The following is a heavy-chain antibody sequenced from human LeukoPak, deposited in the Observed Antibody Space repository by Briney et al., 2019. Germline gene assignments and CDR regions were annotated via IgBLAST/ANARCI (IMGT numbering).Heavy chain of an antibody. V-gene: IGHV3-33*01. Sequence: AGASLRLSCAASGFTFSVYGMHWVRQAPGKGLEGVAVIWYDGNEKRYADSVKGRFTISRDNSRNTLYLEMNSLRVEDTAVYYCARSRGDRERWLHLDSWGQGTLVTVSS. D-gene: IGHD5-24*01. CDR2: IWYDGNEK. CDR3: ARSRGDRERWLHLDS. CDR1: GFTFSVYG. J-gene: IGHJ4*02.